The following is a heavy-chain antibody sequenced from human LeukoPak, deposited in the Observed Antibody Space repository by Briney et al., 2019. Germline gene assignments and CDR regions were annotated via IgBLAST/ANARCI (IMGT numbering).Heavy chain of an antibody. Sequence: KPGGSLRLSCAASGFTFSDYYMSWIRQAPGKGLEWVSYISSSGSTIYYADSVKGRFTISRDNAKNSLYLQMNSLRAEDTAVYYCAREWFGGPQKAVYNWFDPWGQGTLVTVSS. J-gene: IGHJ5*02. CDR3: AREWFGGPQKAVYNWFDP. CDR1: GFTFSDYY. V-gene: IGHV3-11*04. D-gene: IGHD3-10*01. CDR2: ISSSGSTI.